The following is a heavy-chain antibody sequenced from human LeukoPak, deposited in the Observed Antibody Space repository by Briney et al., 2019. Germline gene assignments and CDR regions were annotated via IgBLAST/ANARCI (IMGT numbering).Heavy chain of an antibody. CDR3: ARGLSGYASSLGY. Sequence: GGSLRLSCAASGFTFSSYAMSWVRQAPGKGLEWVSVIYSGGSIYYADSVKGRFTISRDNSKNTLYLQMNSLRAEDTAVYYCARGLSGYASSLGYWGQGTLVTVSA. CDR2: IYSGGSI. CDR1: GFTFSSYA. J-gene: IGHJ4*02. V-gene: IGHV3-66*01. D-gene: IGHD6-6*01.